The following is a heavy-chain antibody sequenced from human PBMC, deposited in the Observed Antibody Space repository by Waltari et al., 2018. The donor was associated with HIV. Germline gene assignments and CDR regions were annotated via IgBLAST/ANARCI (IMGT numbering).Heavy chain of an antibody. V-gene: IGHV5-51*03. Sequence: VHLVQSGAEVKKPGESLKISCKGSGYSFINYWIGWVRQRHGKGLEWMGISYPGDSDTIYSPSFQGQVTISADKSITTAYLQWSSLKASDTAMYYCARSSPRTPTDYWGQGTLVTVSS. J-gene: IGHJ4*02. CDR3: ARSSPRTPTDY. CDR2: SYPGDSDT. CDR1: GYSFINYW. D-gene: IGHD2-15*01.